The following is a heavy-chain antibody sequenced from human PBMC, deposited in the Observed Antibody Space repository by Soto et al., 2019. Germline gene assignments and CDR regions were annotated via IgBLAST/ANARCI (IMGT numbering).Heavy chain of an antibody. Sequence: QVQLVQSGAEVKKPGASVRVSYKASGYTFRNFGYSWLRQAPGQRPEWMGWIAAYNGDTNFVPSLRGRLTMTTDTSTTTVYMELNSLTSDDTAVYYCARDRGTYFDYWGQGTLVTVSS. CDR1: GYTFRNFG. CDR2: IAAYNGDT. CDR3: ARDRGTYFDY. V-gene: IGHV1-18*01. J-gene: IGHJ4*02.